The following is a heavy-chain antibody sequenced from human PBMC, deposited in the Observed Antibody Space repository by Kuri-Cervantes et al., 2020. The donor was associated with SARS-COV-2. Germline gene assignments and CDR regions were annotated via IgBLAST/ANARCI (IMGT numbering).Heavy chain of an antibody. V-gene: IGHV3-73*01. CDR2: VRGKANNYAT. CDR1: GFLFSASA. J-gene: IGHJ4*02. Sequence: GGSRSLPWQVSGFLFSASAIHWVRQGSGKGLEWVGRVRGKANNYATAYAASVKGRFTISRHDSKNMVYLQMNSLKTEDTAVYYCTTLIDYWGQGALVTVSS. CDR3: TTLIDY.